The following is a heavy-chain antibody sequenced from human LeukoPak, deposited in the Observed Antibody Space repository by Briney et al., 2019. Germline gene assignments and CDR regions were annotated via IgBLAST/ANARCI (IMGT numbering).Heavy chain of an antibody. CDR3: AAQLSIAAAGTNFDY. D-gene: IGHD6-13*01. V-gene: IGHV6-1*01. Sequence: QTLSLTCAITGDSVSSNSAAWNWIRQSPSRGLEWLGRTYYRSKWYNDYAVSVKSRITINPDTSKNQFSLQLNSVTPEDTAVYYCAAQLSIAAAGTNFDYWGQGTLVTVSS. CDR1: GDSVSSNSAA. J-gene: IGHJ4*02. CDR2: TYYRSKWYN.